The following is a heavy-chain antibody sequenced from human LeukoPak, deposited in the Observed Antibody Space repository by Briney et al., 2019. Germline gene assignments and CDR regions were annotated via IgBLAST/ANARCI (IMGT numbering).Heavy chain of an antibody. V-gene: IGHV3-23*01. J-gene: IGHJ4*02. Sequence: PGGCLRLSCAASGFTFSSYAMSWVRQAPGKGLEWVSAIRGSGGSTYYADSVKGRFTISRDNSKNTLYLQMNSLRADDTAVYYCAKDRYCSSGWRDYWGQGTLVTVSS. CDR1: GFTFSSYA. D-gene: IGHD6-19*01. CDR3: AKDRYCSSGWRDY. CDR2: IRGSGGST.